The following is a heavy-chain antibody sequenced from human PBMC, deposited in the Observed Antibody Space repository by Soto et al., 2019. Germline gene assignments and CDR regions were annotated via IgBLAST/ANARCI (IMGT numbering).Heavy chain of an antibody. J-gene: IGHJ4*02. D-gene: IGHD2-2*01. V-gene: IGHV1-3*01. CDR2: INAGNGNT. Sequence: ASVKVSCKASGYTFTSYAMHWVRQAPGQRLEWMGWINAGNGNTKYSQKFQGRVTITRDTSASTAYMELSSLRSEDTAVYYCATTVVVPAAPLAVAGNPLDYWGQGTLFTVSS. CDR3: ATTVVVPAAPLAVAGNPLDY. CDR1: GYTFTSYA.